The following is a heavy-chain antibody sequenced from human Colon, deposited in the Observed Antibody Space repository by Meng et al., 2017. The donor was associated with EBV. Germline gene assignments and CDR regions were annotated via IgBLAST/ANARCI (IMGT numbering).Heavy chain of an antibody. CDR2: INSNWNT. CDR3: VRVRGDFDY. V-gene: IGHV4-39*07. D-gene: IGHD3-16*01. Sequence: QLQLQESGPGLVKPSETLSRTCIVSGDSVSDTNHFWGWVRQAPGKGLEWVGSINSNWNTYSNPSLTSRVTMSLDTSKNQFSLKLSSVTAADTAVYYCVRVRGDFDYWGQGTLVTVSS. CDR1: GDSVSDTNHF. J-gene: IGHJ4*02.